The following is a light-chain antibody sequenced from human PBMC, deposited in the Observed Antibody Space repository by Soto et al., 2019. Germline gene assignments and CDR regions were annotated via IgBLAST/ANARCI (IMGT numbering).Light chain of an antibody. CDR1: QSVSSY. J-gene: IGKJ1*01. V-gene: IGKV3-11*01. Sequence: EIVVTQSPATLSLSPGERATLSCRASQSVSSYLAWYQQKPGQAPRLLIYDASNRATGIPARFSGSGSGTDFTLTISRLEPEDFAAYYCQQSHSWPRTFGQGTKVDIK. CDR3: QQSHSWPRT. CDR2: DAS.